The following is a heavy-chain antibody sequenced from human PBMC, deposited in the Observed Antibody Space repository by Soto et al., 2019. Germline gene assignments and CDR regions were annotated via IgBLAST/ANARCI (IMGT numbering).Heavy chain of an antibody. CDR1: GFTFSMYW. J-gene: IGHJ4*02. Sequence: PVGSLRISCTASGFTFSMYWMHWVRQVPGKGPEWVSRISDDGSRADYADSVKGRFTISRDNAKNTLYLEMHVLRADDTAVYYCTRGPRPSSVGTGAFWGQGTPVTVSS. CDR2: ISDDGSRA. D-gene: IGHD3-10*01. V-gene: IGHV3-74*01. CDR3: TRGPRPSSVGTGAF.